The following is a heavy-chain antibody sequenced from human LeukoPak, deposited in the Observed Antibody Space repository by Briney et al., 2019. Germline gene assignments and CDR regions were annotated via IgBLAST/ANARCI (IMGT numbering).Heavy chain of an antibody. CDR1: GFTFSSYN. Sequence: GGSLRLSCVASGFTFSSYNMIWVRQAPGKGLEWVSGLSGSGRATYYAHSVKGRFTISRENSKNTMFLQMNSLRVDDTAVYYCARQRVMLTGTGGTWIDPWGQGTLVTVSS. CDR2: LSGSGRAT. J-gene: IGHJ5*02. CDR3: ARQRVMLTGTGGTWIDP. D-gene: IGHD3-9*01. V-gene: IGHV3-23*01.